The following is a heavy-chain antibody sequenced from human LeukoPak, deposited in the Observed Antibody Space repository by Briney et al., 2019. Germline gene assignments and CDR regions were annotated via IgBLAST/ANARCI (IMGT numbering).Heavy chain of an antibody. J-gene: IGHJ4*02. D-gene: IGHD2/OR15-2a*01. CDR3: ARVPTTGLWGTSYGSYFDR. Sequence: GGSLRLSSAASGFIFSVYSMNWVRQAQGKGPEWISYLSSVGSFYYYADSVKGRFTMSRDNATNSVYLQMNNLTGEDTAVYYCARVPTTGLWGTSYGSYFDRWGQGTLVTVSS. CDR1: GFIFSVYS. CDR2: LSSVGSFY. V-gene: IGHV3-21*05.